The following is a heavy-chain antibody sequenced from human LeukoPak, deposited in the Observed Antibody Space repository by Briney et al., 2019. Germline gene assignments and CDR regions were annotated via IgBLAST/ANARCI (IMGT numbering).Heavy chain of an antibody. Sequence: GGSLRLSCAASGFTFDDYTMHWVRQAPGKGLEWVSLISWDGGSTYYADSVKGRFTISRDNSKNSLYLQMNSLRTEDTALYYCAKVAETGDYYYYGMDVRGQGTTVTVSS. J-gene: IGHJ6*02. D-gene: IGHD7-27*01. CDR1: GFTFDDYT. V-gene: IGHV3-43*01. CDR2: ISWDGGST. CDR3: AKVAETGDYYYYGMDV.